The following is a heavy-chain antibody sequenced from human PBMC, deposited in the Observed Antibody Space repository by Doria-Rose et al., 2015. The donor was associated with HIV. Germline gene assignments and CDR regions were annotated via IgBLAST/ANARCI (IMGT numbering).Heavy chain of an antibody. D-gene: IGHD6-13*01. CDR2: IFSDDER. CDR1: GVSLSSPGMG. J-gene: IGHJ4*02. Sequence: QITLKESGPVLVKPTETLTLTCTVSGVSLSSPGMGVSWIRQPPGKALEWLAKIFSDDERSYQTSLKSRLTISRGTSKSQVVLTMTDTDPVDTATYYCARIKSSRWYHKYYLDFWGQGTLVIVSA. V-gene: IGHV2-26*01. CDR3: ARIKSSRWYHKYYLDF.